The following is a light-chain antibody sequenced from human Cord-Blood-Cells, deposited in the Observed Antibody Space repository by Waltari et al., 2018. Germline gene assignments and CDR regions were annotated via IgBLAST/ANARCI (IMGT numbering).Light chain of an antibody. V-gene: IGLV2-11*01. Sequence: QSALTQPRSVSGSPGQSVTISCTGTSSDVGGYNYVSWYQQHPGKAPKLMIYDVSKRPSGVPDRFSGSKSSNTASLTISGLQAEDDADYYCCSYAGSYRGVVFGGGTKLTVL. CDR2: DVS. CDR1: SSDVGGYNY. J-gene: IGLJ2*01. CDR3: CSYAGSYRGVV.